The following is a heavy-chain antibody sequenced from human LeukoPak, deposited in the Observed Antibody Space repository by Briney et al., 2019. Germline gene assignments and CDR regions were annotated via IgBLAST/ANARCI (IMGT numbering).Heavy chain of an antibody. J-gene: IGHJ4*01. CDR1: GFTFSSYS. CDR2: INSDGSST. Sequence: GGSLRLSCAASGFTFSSYSMNWVRQAPGKGLVWVSRINSDGSSTDYPDSVKGRFTISRDNVKNTLYLQMNSLRAEDTAMYYCARAVYYSNYLGYWGQGTLVTVSS. CDR3: ARAVYYSNYLGY. V-gene: IGHV3-74*01. D-gene: IGHD3-10*01.